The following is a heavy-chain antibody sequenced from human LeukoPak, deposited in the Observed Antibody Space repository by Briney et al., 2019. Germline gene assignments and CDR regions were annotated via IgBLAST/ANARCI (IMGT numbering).Heavy chain of an antibody. Sequence: SETLSLTCTVSGGSISSSSYYWGWIRQPPGKGLEWIGSIYYSGSTYYNPSLKSRVTISVDTSKNQFSLKLSPVTAADTAVYYCARPVPIFGVAPRYYFDYWGQGTLVTVSS. J-gene: IGHJ4*02. CDR2: IYYSGST. CDR3: ARPVPIFGVAPRYYFDY. V-gene: IGHV4-39*01. D-gene: IGHD3-3*02. CDR1: GGSISSSSYY.